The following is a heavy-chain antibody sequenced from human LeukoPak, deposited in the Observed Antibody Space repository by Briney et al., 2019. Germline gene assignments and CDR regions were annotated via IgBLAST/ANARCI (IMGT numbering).Heavy chain of an antibody. CDR1: GLTISSHW. V-gene: IGHV3-74*01. Sequence: GGSLRLSCAASGLTISSHWMHWVRQVPGKGLVWVSRINSDGSSTNYADSVKGRLTISRDNAKNTLYLQMNSLRAEDTAVYYCAGGRGPYGWFDPWGQGTLVIVSS. J-gene: IGHJ5*02. CDR2: INSDGSST. CDR3: AGGRGPYGWFDP. D-gene: IGHD3-10*01.